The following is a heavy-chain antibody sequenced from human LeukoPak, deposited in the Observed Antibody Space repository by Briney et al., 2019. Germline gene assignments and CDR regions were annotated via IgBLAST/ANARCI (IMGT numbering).Heavy chain of an antibody. CDR3: AKRPARVGFGENADYFDY. J-gene: IGHJ4*02. CDR1: GFTFRSYA. D-gene: IGHD3-10*01. CDR2: ISGSGGSA. V-gene: IGHV3-23*01. Sequence: GGSLRLSCAASGFTFRSYAMSWVRQAPGKGLEWVSAISGSGGSAYYADSVKGRFTISRDNSKNTLYLQMNSLRAEDTAVYYCAKRPARVGFGENADYFDYWGQGTLVTVSS.